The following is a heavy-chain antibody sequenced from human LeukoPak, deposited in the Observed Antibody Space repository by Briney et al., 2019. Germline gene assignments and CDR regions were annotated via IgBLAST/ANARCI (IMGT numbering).Heavy chain of an antibody. CDR2: INHSGST. D-gene: IGHD6-13*01. CDR1: GGSFSGYY. Sequence: SETLSLTCAVYGGSFSGYYWSWIRQPPGKGLEWIGEINHSGSTNYNPSLKSRITISVDTSKNQFSLKLSSVTAADTAVYYCARGVGYSSSWGYWGQGTLVTVSS. V-gene: IGHV4-34*01. CDR3: ARGVGYSSSWGY. J-gene: IGHJ4*02.